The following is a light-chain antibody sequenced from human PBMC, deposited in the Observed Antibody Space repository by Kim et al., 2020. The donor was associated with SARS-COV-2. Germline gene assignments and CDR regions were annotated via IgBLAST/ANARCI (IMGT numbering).Light chain of an antibody. V-gene: IGKV3-15*01. CDR3: HQYNDWPRYT. CDR1: HSGSTC. J-gene: IGKJ2*01. Sequence: APVKRATVPCRASHSGSTCLAWYQQKPGQASRIFIFDASTRAAGSPARFSGSGSGTEFTLTISSLQSEDFAVYYCHQYNDWPRYTFGQGTKLEI. CDR2: DAS.